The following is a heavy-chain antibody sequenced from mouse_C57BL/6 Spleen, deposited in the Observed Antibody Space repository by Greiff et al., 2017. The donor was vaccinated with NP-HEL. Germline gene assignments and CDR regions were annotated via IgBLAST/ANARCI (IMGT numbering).Heavy chain of an antibody. V-gene: IGHV1-64*01. CDR1: GYTFTSYW. CDR2: IHPNSGST. J-gene: IGHJ1*03. Sequence: VQLQQSGAELVKPGASVKLSCKASGYTFTSYWMHWVKQRPGQGLEWIGMIHPNSGSTNYNEKFKSKATLTVDKSSSTAYMQLSSLTSEDSAVYYCATPITTVVADWYFDVWGTGTTVTVSS. D-gene: IGHD1-1*01. CDR3: ATPITTVVADWYFDV.